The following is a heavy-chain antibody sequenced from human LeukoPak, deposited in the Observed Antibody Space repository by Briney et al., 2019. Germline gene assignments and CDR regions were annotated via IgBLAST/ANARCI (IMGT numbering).Heavy chain of an antibody. CDR3: ARGRGARLHYFDY. CDR1: GGSFSGYY. V-gene: IGHV4-34*01. Sequence: PSETLSLTCAVYGGSFSGYYWSWIRQPPGKGLEWIGGINHSGSTNYNPSLKSRVTISVDTSKNQFSLKLSSVTAADTAVYYCARGRGARLHYFDYWGQGTLVTVSS. CDR2: INHSGST. D-gene: IGHD1-26*01. J-gene: IGHJ4*02.